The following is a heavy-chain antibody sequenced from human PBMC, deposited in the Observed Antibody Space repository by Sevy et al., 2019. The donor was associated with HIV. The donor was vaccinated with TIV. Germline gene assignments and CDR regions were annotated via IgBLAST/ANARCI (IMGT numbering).Heavy chain of an antibody. J-gene: IGHJ6*02. V-gene: IGHV4-34*01. CDR2: INHSGST. CDR3: ARARIVVVTANDTDYYGMDV. CDR1: GGSLSGYY. Sequence: SETLSLTCAVYGGSLSGYYWSWIRQPPGKGLEWIGEINHSGSTNYNPSLKSRVTISVDTSKNQFSLKLSSVTAADTAVYYCARARIVVVTANDTDYYGMDVWGQGTTVTVSS. D-gene: IGHD2-21*02.